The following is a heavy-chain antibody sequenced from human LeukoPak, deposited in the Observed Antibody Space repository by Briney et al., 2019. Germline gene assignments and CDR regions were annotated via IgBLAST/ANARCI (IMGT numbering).Heavy chain of an antibody. CDR1: GFTFSSYS. CDR2: ISSTSIYK. CDR3: ARDPRIYCTNGICRDDYFDN. V-gene: IGHV3-21*01. D-gene: IGHD2-8*01. J-gene: IGHJ4*02. Sequence: PGGSLRLSCAASGFTFSSYSMKWVRQAPGKGLEWVSSISSTSIYKYYADSVKGRFTISRDNAKDSLFLQMNSLRAEDTAIYYCARDPRIYCTNGICRDDYFDNWGQGTLVTVSS.